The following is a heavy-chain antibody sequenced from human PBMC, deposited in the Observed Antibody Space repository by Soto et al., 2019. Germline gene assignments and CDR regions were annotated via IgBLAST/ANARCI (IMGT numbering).Heavy chain of an antibody. CDR3: ASTYYNASSGPFDY. J-gene: IGHJ4*02. CDR1: GGSISSGNYY. Sequence: QVQLQESGPGLVKPSQTLSLTCTVSGGSISSGNYYWSWIRQHPGKGLEWIGYIYYSGSTYYNPFLKSRVTISVDTSKKQFSLKLSSVTAADTAVYYCASTYYNASSGPFDYWGQGTLVTVSS. CDR2: IYYSGST. V-gene: IGHV4-31*03. D-gene: IGHD3-22*01.